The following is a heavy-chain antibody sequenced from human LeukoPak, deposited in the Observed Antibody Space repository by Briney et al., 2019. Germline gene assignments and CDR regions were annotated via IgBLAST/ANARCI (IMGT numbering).Heavy chain of an antibody. Sequence: ASVTVSCKASGYTFTSYGISWVRHAPGPGLERVGGISAYSGNTNYAQKLQGRVTMTTDTSTSTAYMELRSQRSDDTAVYYGARDPAPYCSSTSCYHEDWFDPWGQGTLVTVSS. CDR1: GYTFTSYG. CDR3: ARDPAPYCSSTSCYHEDWFDP. CDR2: ISAYSGNT. D-gene: IGHD2-2*01. J-gene: IGHJ5*02. V-gene: IGHV1-18*01.